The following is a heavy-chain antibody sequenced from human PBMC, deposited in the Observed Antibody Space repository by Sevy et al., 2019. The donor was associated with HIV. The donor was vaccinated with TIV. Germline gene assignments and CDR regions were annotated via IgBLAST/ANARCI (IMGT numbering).Heavy chain of an antibody. J-gene: IGHJ4*02. V-gene: IGHV3-49*04. Sequence: GGSLRLSCTASGLTFGDYCVSWVRQAPGKGLEWVAFLKSDVYGGTVDDAASVRGRFVISRDDSKTIAYLQMNDLKTEDTGVYYCTRWKAAQSIFDYWGQGALVTVSS. CDR3: TRWKAAQSIFDY. CDR2: LKSDVYGGTV. D-gene: IGHD6-13*01. CDR1: GLTFGDYC.